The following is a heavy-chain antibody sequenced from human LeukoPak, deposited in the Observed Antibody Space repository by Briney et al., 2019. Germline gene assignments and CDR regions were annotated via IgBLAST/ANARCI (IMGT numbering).Heavy chain of an antibody. CDR1: GFTVSSNY. Sequence: GSLRLSCAASGFTVSSNYMSWVRQAPGKGLEWIGEIYHSGSTNYNPSLKSRVTISVDTSKNQFSLKLSSVTAADTAVYYCVRQYSSGWYLSAFDIWGQGTMVTVSS. J-gene: IGHJ3*02. CDR3: VRQYSSGWYLSAFDI. CDR2: IYHSGST. V-gene: IGHV4-4*02. D-gene: IGHD6-19*01.